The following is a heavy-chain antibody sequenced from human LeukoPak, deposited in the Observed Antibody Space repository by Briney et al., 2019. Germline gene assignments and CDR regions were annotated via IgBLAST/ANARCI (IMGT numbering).Heavy chain of an antibody. CDR2: INTNTGNP. V-gene: IGHV7-4-1*02. J-gene: IGHJ4*02. CDR1: GCTFTNYA. CDR3: ARDPSVGVFDY. D-gene: IGHD3-3*01. Sequence: ASVKVSCKTSGCTFTNYAMNGVRQAPGQGLEWMGWINTNTGNPTYAQGFTGRFVFSLDTSVSTAYLQISSLKAEDTAVYYCARDPSVGVFDYWGQGTLVTVSS.